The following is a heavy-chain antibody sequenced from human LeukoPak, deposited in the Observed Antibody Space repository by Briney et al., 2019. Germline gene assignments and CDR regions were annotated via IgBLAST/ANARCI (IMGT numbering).Heavy chain of an antibody. CDR1: GGSISSSY. CDR3: ASTERCSTTCPLDY. J-gene: IGHJ4*02. CDR2: IYYSGST. D-gene: IGHD2-2*01. Sequence: PSETLSLTCTVSGGSISSSYWSWIRQPPGKGLEWIGYIYYSGSTNYNPSLKSRVTISVDASKNQFFLKLHSVTAADTAVYYCASTERCSTTCPLDYWGQGTLVAVSS. V-gene: IGHV4-59*12.